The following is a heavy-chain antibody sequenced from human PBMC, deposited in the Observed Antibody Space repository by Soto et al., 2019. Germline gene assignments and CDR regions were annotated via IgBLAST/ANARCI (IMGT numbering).Heavy chain of an antibody. J-gene: IGHJ4*02. CDR3: ARVEQWLVRGFDY. V-gene: IGHV3-48*03. Sequence: PGGSLRLSCAASGFTFSSYEMNWVRQAPGKGLEWVSYISSSGSTIYYADSVKGRFTISRDNAKNSLYLQMNSLRAEDTAVYYCARVEQWLVRGFDYWGQGTLVTVSS. CDR1: GFTFSSYE. D-gene: IGHD6-19*01. CDR2: ISSSGSTI.